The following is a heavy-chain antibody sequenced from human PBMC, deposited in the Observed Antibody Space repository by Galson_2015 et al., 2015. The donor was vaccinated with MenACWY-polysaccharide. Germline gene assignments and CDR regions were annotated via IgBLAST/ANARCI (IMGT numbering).Heavy chain of an antibody. Sequence: CAISGDSVSSNSAAWNWIRQSPSRGLEWLGRIYYRSKSYKDYAVSVKSRITINPDTSKNQFSLQLNSVTPEDTAVYFCARGGSGSLAPNGNAFDVWGQGTMVIVSS. CDR2: IYYRSKSYK. J-gene: IGHJ3*01. CDR3: ARGGSGSLAPNGNAFDV. CDR1: GDSVSSNSAA. V-gene: IGHV6-1*01. D-gene: IGHD3-22*01.